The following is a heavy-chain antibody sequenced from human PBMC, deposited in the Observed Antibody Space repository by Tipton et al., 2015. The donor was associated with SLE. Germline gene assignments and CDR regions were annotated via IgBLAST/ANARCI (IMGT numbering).Heavy chain of an antibody. Sequence: TLSLTCTVSGGSINSQYWIWIRQPPGKGLEWIGYISNSGSTSYNASSRNRVTMSVDTSRGQFFLEVRSVTAADTAVYYCVVCSPSSCSYFDYWGQGRLVTVSS. CDR3: VVCSPSSCSYFDY. CDR1: GGSINSQY. CDR2: ISNSGST. D-gene: IGHD2-2*01. V-gene: IGHV4-59*11. J-gene: IGHJ4*02.